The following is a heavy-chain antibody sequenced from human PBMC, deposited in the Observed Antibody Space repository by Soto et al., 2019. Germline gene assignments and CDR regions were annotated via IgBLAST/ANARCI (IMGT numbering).Heavy chain of an antibody. Sequence: PGGSLRLSCAASGFTFSGYNMNWVRQAPGKGLEWVSYISSSSGTIYYADSVKGRFTISRDNAKNSLYLQMNSLRAEDTAVYYCAKTRGYYDSSGYPTPDYWGQGTLVTVSS. CDR3: AKTRGYYDSSGYPTPDY. D-gene: IGHD3-22*01. CDR1: GFTFSGYN. V-gene: IGHV3-48*01. CDR2: ISSSSGTI. J-gene: IGHJ4*02.